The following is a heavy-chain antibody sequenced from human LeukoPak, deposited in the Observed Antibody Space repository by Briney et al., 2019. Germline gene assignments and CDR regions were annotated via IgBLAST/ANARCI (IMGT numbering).Heavy chain of an antibody. V-gene: IGHV1-2*02. CDR2: INPNNGGT. CDR1: GYTFSDYY. J-gene: IGHJ4*02. D-gene: IGHD6-19*01. Sequence: ASVKVSCKASGYTFSDYYIHWVRQAPGQGLEWVGWINPNNGGTNSAQMFQGRVTMTRDTSISTAYMELSRLRSDDTAVYYCARVFEIGYSSGWSDYWGQGTLVTVSS. CDR3: ARVFEIGYSSGWSDY.